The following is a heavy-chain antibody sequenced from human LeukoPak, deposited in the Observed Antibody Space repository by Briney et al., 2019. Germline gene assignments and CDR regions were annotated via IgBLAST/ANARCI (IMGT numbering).Heavy chain of an antibody. V-gene: IGHV3-48*03. Sequence: GGSLRLSCAASGFIFSSYEMYWVRQAPGKGLEWVSYISSSGSNIYYADAVKGRFTISRDNAKNTLYLQMNSLRAEDTAVYYCARDLAINYYDSSGYQYYYYYYMDVWGKGTTVTVSS. CDR2: ISSSGSNI. J-gene: IGHJ6*03. CDR1: GFIFSSYE. CDR3: ARDLAINYYDSSGYQYYYYYYMDV. D-gene: IGHD3-22*01.